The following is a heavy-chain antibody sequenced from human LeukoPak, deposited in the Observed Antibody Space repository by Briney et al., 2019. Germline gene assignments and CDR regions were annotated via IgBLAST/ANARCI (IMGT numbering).Heavy chain of an antibody. CDR1: GFPFSSYG. V-gene: IGHV3-30*02. J-gene: IGHJ4*02. D-gene: IGHD1-26*01. CDR3: TSVGPTRGTLVY. Sequence: GGSLRLSCAASGFPFSSYGMYWVRQTPDKGLQWVAYLRKDATYSNYAVSVRGRFTISRDNSKNTLDLQMSSLRVEDTAVYYCTSVGPTRGTLVYWGEGTLVTVSS. CDR2: LRKDATYS.